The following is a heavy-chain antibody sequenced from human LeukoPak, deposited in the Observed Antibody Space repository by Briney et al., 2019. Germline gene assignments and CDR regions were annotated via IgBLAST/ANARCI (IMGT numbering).Heavy chain of an antibody. D-gene: IGHD5-24*01. J-gene: IGHJ6*03. CDR2: INTNTGNP. Sequence: ASVKVSCKASGYTFTSYATNWVRQAPGQGLEWTGWINTNTGNPTYAQGFTGRFVFSLDTSVSTAYLQISGLKAEDTAVYYCARDVEMATIGGAGALGYYYYMDVWGKGTTVTVSS. CDR3: ARDVEMATIGGAGALGYYYYMDV. V-gene: IGHV7-4-1*02. CDR1: GYTFTSYA.